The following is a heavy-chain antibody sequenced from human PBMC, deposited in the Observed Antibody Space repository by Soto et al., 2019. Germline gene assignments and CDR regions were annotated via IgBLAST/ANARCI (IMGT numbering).Heavy chain of an antibody. D-gene: IGHD7-27*01. CDR2: IYWDDDK. J-gene: IGHJ4*02. CDR3: AHSLSPHWGSRGASDY. V-gene: IGHV2-5*02. Sequence: QITLKESGPTLVKPTQTLTLTCTFSGFSLSTSGVGVGWIRQPPGKALEWLALIYWDDDKRYSPSLKSRLTITXXTXKNXVVLTMTNTDPVHTATYYCAHSLSPHWGSRGASDYWGQGTLVTVSS. CDR1: GFSLSTSGVG.